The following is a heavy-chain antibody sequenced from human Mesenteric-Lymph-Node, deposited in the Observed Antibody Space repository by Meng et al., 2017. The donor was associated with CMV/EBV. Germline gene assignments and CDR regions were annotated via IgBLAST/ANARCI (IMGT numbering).Heavy chain of an antibody. J-gene: IGHJ4*02. D-gene: IGHD2-2*01. CDR3: ARGGYCSSTSCLRVGSIDY. Sequence: FSDYGFSWVRQAPGQGLEWMGWISAYNGNTNYAQKLQGRVTMTTDTSTSTAYMELRSLRSDDTAVYYCARGGYCSSTSCLRVGSIDYWGQGTLVTVSS. V-gene: IGHV1-18*01. CDR1: FSDYG. CDR2: ISAYNGNT.